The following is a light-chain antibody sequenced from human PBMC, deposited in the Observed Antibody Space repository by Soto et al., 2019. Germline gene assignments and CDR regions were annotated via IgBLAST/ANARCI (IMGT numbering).Light chain of an antibody. V-gene: IGLV2-14*03. CDR1: SSDVCGYNS. CDR2: DVV. J-gene: IGLJ1*01. Sequence: QSALTQPASLSGSPGQSISISCTGTSSDVCGYNSVSWYQVHPGNAPKLILYDVVDRPSGVSYRFSGSKSGNTASLTISGLQAADEADYFCSSFTSSMTTVFGSWNQITVL. CDR3: SSFTSSMTTV.